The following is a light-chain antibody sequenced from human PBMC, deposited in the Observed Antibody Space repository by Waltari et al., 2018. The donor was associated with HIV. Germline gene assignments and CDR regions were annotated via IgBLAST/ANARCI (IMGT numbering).Light chain of an antibody. CDR2: VYNDGSH. J-gene: IGLJ3*02. V-gene: IGLV4-69*01. CDR1: SDFSAYA. Sequence: QRVLTQSPSASASLGASVTPTCTPSSDFSAYAIAWHQQHPDKGPRYLMKVYNDGSHYTGDGTPDRFSGSSSGAERYLIISSLQSEDEADYYCQTWGSGIWVFGGGTKLTVL. CDR3: QTWGSGIWV.